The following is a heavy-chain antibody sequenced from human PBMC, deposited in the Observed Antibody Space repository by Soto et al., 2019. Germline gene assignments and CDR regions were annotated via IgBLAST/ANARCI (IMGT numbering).Heavy chain of an antibody. Sequence: QVQLVQSGAEVKKPGASVKVSCKASGYTFTSYGISWVRQAPGQGLEWMGWISAYTGNTNYAQKLQGRVTMTTDTSTSTAYMELRSLRSDDTAVYYCARDPYYYDSSGYYYYYYGMDVWGQGTTVTVSS. CDR2: ISAYTGNT. D-gene: IGHD3-22*01. CDR3: ARDPYYYDSSGYYYYYYGMDV. CDR1: GYTFTSYG. V-gene: IGHV1-18*01. J-gene: IGHJ6*02.